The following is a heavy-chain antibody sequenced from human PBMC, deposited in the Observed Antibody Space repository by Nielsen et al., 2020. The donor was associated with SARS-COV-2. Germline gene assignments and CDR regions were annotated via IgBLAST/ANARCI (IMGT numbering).Heavy chain of an antibody. CDR2: IDWDDDK. V-gene: IGHV2-70*11. CDR1: GFSLSTSGMC. J-gene: IGHJ6*02. D-gene: IGHD4-17*01. Sequence: SGPTLVKPTETLTLTCTVSGFSLSTSGMCVSWIRQPPGKALEWLARIDWDDDKYYSTSLKTRLTISKDTSKNQVVLTMTNMDPVDTATYYCARTRGDYGDETDYYYYYGMDVWGQGTTVTVSS. CDR3: ARTRGDYGDETDYYYYYGMDV.